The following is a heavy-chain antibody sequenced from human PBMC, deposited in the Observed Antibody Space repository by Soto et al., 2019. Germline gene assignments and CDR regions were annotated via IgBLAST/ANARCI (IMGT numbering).Heavy chain of an antibody. V-gene: IGHV1-18*01. CDR3: ASAGGENSGWYRGDAFDI. CDR1: GYTFTSYG. D-gene: IGHD6-19*01. J-gene: IGHJ3*02. Sequence: QVQLVQSGAEVKKPGASVKVSCKASGYTFTSYGISWVRQAPGQGLEWMGWISAYNGNTNYAQKLQGRVTMTTDTSTSTAYMELTSLRSDDTAVYYCASAGGENSGWYRGDAFDIWGQGTMVTVSS. CDR2: ISAYNGNT.